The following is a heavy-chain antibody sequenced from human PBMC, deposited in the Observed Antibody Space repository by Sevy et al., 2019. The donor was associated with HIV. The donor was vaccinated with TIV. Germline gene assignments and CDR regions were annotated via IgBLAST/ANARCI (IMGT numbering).Heavy chain of an antibody. CDR1: GFTFSSYT. CDR3: ARDLALSGSYSWLAY. V-gene: IGHV3-30*14. J-gene: IGHJ4*02. Sequence: GGSLRLSCAASGFTFSSYTMHWVRQAPGKGLEWVAFISYDGSRKYYADSVKGRFTISRDNSKNTLYLQMNNLRAEDTAAFYCARDLALSGSYSWLAYWGQGTLVTVSS. D-gene: IGHD1-26*01. CDR2: ISYDGSRK.